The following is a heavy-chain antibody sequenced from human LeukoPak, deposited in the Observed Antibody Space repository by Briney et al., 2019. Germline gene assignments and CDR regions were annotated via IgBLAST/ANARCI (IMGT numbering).Heavy chain of an antibody. CDR3: ARDRGDQLLPDAFDI. CDR2: ISYDGSNK. V-gene: IGHV3-30-3*01. D-gene: IGHD2-2*01. Sequence: PGRSLRLSCSASGFTFSSYAMHWVRQAPGKGLEWVAVISYDGSNKYYADSVKGRFTISRDNSKNTLYLQMNSLRAEDTAVYYCARDRGDQLLPDAFDIWGQGTMVTVSS. J-gene: IGHJ3*02. CDR1: GFTFSSYA.